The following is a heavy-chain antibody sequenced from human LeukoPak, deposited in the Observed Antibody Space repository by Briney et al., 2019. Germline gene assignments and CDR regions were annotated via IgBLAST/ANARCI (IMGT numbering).Heavy chain of an antibody. J-gene: IGHJ4*02. Sequence: GGSLRLSCAASGFAFSDYSMNWIRQTPGKGLEWLSYIRGDNIHYADSVKGRFTISRDNAKNSLFLQMNYLSADDTAVYYCVRDHKWAFDYWGQGTLVTASS. V-gene: IGHV3-69-1*01. CDR1: GFAFSDYS. D-gene: IGHD1-26*01. CDR3: VRDHKWAFDY. CDR2: IRGDNI.